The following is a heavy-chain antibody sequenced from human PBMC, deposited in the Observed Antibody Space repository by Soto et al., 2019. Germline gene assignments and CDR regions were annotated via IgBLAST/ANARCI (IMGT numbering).Heavy chain of an antibody. J-gene: IGHJ4*02. V-gene: IGHV4-34*01. D-gene: IGHD3-3*01. CDR3: ARDFWPRDY. CDR2: INHSGST. CDR1: GGSFSGYY. Sequence: SETLSLTCAVYGGSFSGYYWSWIRQPPGKGLEWIGEINHSGSTNYNPSLKSRVTISVDTSKNQFSLKLSSVTAADTAVYYCARDFWPRDYWGQGTLVTVSS.